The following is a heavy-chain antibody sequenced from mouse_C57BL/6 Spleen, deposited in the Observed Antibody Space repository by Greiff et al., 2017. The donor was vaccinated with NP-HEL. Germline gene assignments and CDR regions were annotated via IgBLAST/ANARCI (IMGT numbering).Heavy chain of an antibody. Sequence: QVQLQQSGPELVKPGASVKISCKASGYAFSSSWMNWVKQRPGKGLEWIGRIYPGDGDTNYNGKFKGKATLTVDKSSSTAYMQLSSLTSEDSAVYYCARNVYWVAYCGEGTLVTVSA. J-gene: IGHJ3*01. CDR2: IYPGDGDT. CDR3: ARNVYWVAY. CDR1: GYAFSSSW. V-gene: IGHV1-82*01.